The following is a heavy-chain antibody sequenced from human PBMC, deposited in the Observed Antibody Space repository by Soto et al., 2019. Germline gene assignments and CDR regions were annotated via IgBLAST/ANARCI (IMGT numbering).Heavy chain of an antibody. V-gene: IGHV3-23*01. D-gene: IGHD4-17*01. CDR3: AKGYYGGYGMEV. CDR2: ISGSGGST. CDR1: GFTFSSYT. Sequence: GGSLRLSCAASGFTFSSYTMSWVRQAPGKGLEWVSAISGSGGSTYYADSVKGRFTISRDNSKNTLYLQMNSLRAEDTAVYYCAKGYYGGYGMEVWGQGTTVTVSS. J-gene: IGHJ6*01.